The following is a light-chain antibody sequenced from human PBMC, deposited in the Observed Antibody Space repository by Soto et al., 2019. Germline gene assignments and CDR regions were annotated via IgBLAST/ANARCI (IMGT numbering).Light chain of an antibody. CDR3: QQSYSTPGT. CDR2: AAS. J-gene: IGKJ1*01. CDR1: QSVSNY. Sequence: DIQMTQSPSFLSASVGDRVTIICRASQSVSNYLNWYQQRPGKAPKLLIYAASTLQSGVPSRFSGGGSGTDFTLAISSLQPEDFATYYCQQSYSTPGTFGQGTKVDIK. V-gene: IGKV1-39*01.